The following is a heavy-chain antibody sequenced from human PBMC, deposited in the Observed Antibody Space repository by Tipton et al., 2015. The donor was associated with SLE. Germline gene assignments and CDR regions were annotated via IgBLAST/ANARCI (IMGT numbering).Heavy chain of an antibody. J-gene: IGHJ3*02. V-gene: IGHV4-59*11. D-gene: IGHD3-10*01. CDR3: ARDQRELLWFGELKGDDAFDI. CDR1: GGSISSHY. Sequence: TLSLTCTVSGGSISSHYWSWIRQPPGKGLEWIGSIYYSGSTYYNPSLKSRVTISVDTSKNQFSLKLSSVTAADTAVYYCARDQRELLWFGELKGDDAFDIWGQGTMVTVSS. CDR2: IYYSGST.